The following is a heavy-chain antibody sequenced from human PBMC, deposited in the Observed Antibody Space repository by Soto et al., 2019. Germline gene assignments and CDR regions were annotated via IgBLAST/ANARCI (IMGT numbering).Heavy chain of an antibody. CDR2: LSGTGVTT. V-gene: IGHV3-23*01. D-gene: IGHD6-25*01. Sequence: EVQLLESGGGLVQPGGSLRLSCAASGFAFSSYAMTWVRQAPGKGLEWVSALSGTGVTTYSADSVRGRFTIPRDNFKNTLYLQMNGLSPEDSAIYYCAKFIVGTGGSSGWPWFLDSWGQGTLVTVSS. J-gene: IGHJ4*02. CDR1: GFAFSSYA. CDR3: AKFIVGTGGSSGWPWFLDS.